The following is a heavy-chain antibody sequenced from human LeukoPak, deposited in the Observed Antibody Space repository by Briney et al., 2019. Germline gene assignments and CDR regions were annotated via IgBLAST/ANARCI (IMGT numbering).Heavy chain of an antibody. D-gene: IGHD6-13*01. V-gene: IGHV1-69*04. CDR3: ARRIAEYYFDY. CDR1: GGTFSSYA. CDR2: IIPILGIA. J-gene: IGHJ4*02. Sequence: ASVKVSCKASGGTFSSYAISWVRQAPGQGLEWMGRIIPILGIANYAQKFQGWVTMTRDTSISTAYMELSRLRSDDTAVYYCARRIAEYYFDYWGQGTLVTVSS.